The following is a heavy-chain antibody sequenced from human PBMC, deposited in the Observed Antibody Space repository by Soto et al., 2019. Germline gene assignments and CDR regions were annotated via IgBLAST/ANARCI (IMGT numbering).Heavy chain of an antibody. Sequence: QVQLVQSGAEVKKPGASVKVSCKPSGYAFTNYDMHWLRQAPGQRLEWMAWINVGSGNTKYSQKLQGRVTITRDTSASTVYMELNSLGSEDTAVYYCARGDRIVGAVGAFDIWGQGTMVTVSS. CDR2: INVGSGNT. J-gene: IGHJ3*02. V-gene: IGHV1-3*01. D-gene: IGHD1-26*01. CDR1: GYAFTNYD. CDR3: ARGDRIVGAVGAFDI.